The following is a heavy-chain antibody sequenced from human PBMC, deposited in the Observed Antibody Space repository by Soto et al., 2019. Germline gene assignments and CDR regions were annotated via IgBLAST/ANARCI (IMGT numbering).Heavy chain of an antibody. CDR2: VYWNDDK. CDR1: GFSLTTSEVG. D-gene: IGHD6-6*01. J-gene: IGHJ4*02. Sequence: QITLKESGPTLLKPTQTLTLTCSFSGFSLTTSEVGVGWIRQPPGKALEWLALVYWNDDKHYRPSLKSRLTITKDTSKNQVVLIMTNMDPLDTGTYYCAHQGDYSSSLTPDFGYWGQGTLVTVSS. V-gene: IGHV2-5*01. CDR3: AHQGDYSSSLTPDFGY.